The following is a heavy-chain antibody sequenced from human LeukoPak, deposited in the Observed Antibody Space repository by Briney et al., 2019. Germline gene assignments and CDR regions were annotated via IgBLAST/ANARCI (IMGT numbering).Heavy chain of an antibody. V-gene: IGHV5-51*01. CDR3: ARLDRADCSSKRCSRGSGGFDI. Sequence: GESLKISCKASGYSFTNYWFGWVRQMPGRGLEWMGNIYPGDSDTRYSPSFQGHVTTSADKSISTAYLQWSSLKASDTAMYYCARLDRADCSSKRCSRGSGGFDIWGQGTMVTVSS. CDR2: IYPGDSDT. J-gene: IGHJ3*02. D-gene: IGHD2-2*01. CDR1: GYSFTNYW.